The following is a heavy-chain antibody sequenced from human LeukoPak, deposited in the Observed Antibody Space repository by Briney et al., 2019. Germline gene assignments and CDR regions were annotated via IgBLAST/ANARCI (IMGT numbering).Heavy chain of an antibody. D-gene: IGHD3-3*01. CDR1: GFTLSSYA. Sequence: GGALRLSCAAPGFTLSSYAMSWVRQAPGEGLGWVSNIKQEGSEEYYVGSGKGRFTISRDDAQNTMYLQMNSLRAEDTAVYYCARDRHYYDFWSGYYLFDYWGQGTLVTVSS. V-gene: IGHV3-7*01. CDR3: ARDRHYYDFWSGYYLFDY. CDR2: IKQEGSEE. J-gene: IGHJ4*02.